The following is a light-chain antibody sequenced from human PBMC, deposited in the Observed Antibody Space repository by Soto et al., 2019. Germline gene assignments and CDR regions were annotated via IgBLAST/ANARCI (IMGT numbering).Light chain of an antibody. J-gene: IGKJ4*01. V-gene: IGKV3-15*01. Sequence: EIVMTQSPVTLSVSPGDRATLSCRASQSIGTYLAWYQQRPGQAPRLLIYGASTRATGVPARFSGSGSGTDFTLTISSLQSEDFATYYCQQYNHYSGLTFGGGTKVEIK. CDR3: QQYNHYSGLT. CDR2: GAS. CDR1: QSIGTY.